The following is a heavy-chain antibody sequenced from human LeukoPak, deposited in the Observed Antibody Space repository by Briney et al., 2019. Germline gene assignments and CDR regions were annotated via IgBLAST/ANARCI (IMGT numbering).Heavy chain of an antibody. Sequence: SETLSLTCAVYGGSFSGYYWSWIRQPPGKGLEWIGEINHSGSTNYNPSLKSRVTISVDTSKNQFSLKLSSVTAADTAVYYCAIGGNRSYYYYYGMDVWGQGTTVTVSS. D-gene: IGHD4-23*01. CDR1: GGSFSGYY. V-gene: IGHV4-34*01. CDR2: INHSGST. J-gene: IGHJ6*02. CDR3: AIGGNRSYYYYYGMDV.